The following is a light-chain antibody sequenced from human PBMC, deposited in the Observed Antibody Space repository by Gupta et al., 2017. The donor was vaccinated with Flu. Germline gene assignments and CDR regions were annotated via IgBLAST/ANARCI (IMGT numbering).Light chain of an antibody. Sequence: DIQMTQSPSTLSASVGDRVTITCRAIQSISNWLAWFQQKPEKAPKLLIYKASNLGSGVPSRFSGSGSGTEFTLTISSLQSDDFATYYCQQYNSSFGPGTNVDVK. V-gene: IGKV1-5*03. J-gene: IGKJ3*01. CDR1: QSISNW. CDR2: KAS. CDR3: QQYNSS.